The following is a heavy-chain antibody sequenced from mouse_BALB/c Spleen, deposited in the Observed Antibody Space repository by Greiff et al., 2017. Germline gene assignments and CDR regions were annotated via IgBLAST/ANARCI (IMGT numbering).Heavy chain of an antibody. D-gene: IGHD5-5*01. J-gene: IGHJ3*01. Sequence: EVQLQQSGAELVKPGASVKLSCTASGFNIKDTYMHWVKQRPEQGLEWIGRIDPANGNTKYDPKFQGKATITADTSSNTAYLQLSSLTSEDTAVYYCAKHYPDSAGFAYWGQGTLVTVSA. CDR2: IDPANGNT. V-gene: IGHV14-3*02. CDR1: GFNIKDTY. CDR3: AKHYPDSAGFAY.